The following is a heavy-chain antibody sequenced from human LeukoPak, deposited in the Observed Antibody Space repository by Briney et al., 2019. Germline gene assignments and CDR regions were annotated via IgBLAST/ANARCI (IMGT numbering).Heavy chain of an antibody. CDR2: ISWNSGSV. J-gene: IGHJ3*02. Sequence: GGSLRLSCAASGFTFDDYAMHWVRQAPGKGLEWVSGISWNSGSVGYADSVKGRFTISRDNAKNSLYLQMNSLRAEDTALYYCAKDFGGSYYVLRAFDIWGQGTMVTVSS. CDR1: GFTFDDYA. D-gene: IGHD1-26*01. V-gene: IGHV3-9*01. CDR3: AKDFGGSYYVLRAFDI.